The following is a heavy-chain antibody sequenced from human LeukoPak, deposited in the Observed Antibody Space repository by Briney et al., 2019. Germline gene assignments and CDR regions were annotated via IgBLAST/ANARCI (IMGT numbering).Heavy chain of an antibody. J-gene: IGHJ5*02. Sequence: PSETLSLTCTVSGGSISTSSYSWGWIRQPPGKGLEWIGTIYYTGSTNYNPSLKSRVTISVDTSENQFSLKLNSVTAADTAVYYCARVPVNIWENWFDPWGQGTLVTVSS. CDR1: GGSISTSSYS. CDR2: IYYTGST. D-gene: IGHD1-26*01. V-gene: IGHV4-39*07. CDR3: ARVPVNIWENWFDP.